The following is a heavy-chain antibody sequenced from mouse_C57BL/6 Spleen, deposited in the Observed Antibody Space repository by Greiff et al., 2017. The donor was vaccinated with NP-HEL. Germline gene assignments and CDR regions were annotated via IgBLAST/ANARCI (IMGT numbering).Heavy chain of an antibody. CDR3: AREDYYGSSYGWFAY. J-gene: IGHJ3*01. D-gene: IGHD1-1*01. CDR2: ICPGDGDT. V-gene: IGHV1-82*01. Sequence: VQLQQSGPELVKPGASVKISCTASGYAFSSSWMNWVKQRPGKGLEWIGRICPGDGDTNYNGKFKGKATLTADKSSSTASMQLSSLTSEDSAVYFCAREDYYGSSYGWFAYWGQGTLVTVSA. CDR1: GYAFSSSW.